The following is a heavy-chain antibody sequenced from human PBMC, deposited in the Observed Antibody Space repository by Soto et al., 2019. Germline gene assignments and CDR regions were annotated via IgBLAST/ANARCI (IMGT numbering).Heavy chain of an antibody. CDR1: GATFSSYA. CDR3: GRDKGAYYSQLVE. CDR2: IIPFFGTP. J-gene: IGHJ4*02. Sequence: QVLLVQSGAEVKKPGSSVKVSCKLSGATFSSYAMSWVRQAPGQGLEWIGGIIPFFGTPNYAQKFQGRVTITADKSTATSYMELSILRSDATPVDYCGRDKGAYYSQLVEWGEGTLVTFSS. D-gene: IGHD3-22*01. V-gene: IGHV1-69*06.